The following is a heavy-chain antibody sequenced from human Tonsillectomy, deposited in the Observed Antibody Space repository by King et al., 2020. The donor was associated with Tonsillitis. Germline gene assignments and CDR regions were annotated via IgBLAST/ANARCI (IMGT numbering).Heavy chain of an antibody. J-gene: IGHJ4*02. D-gene: IGHD4-17*01. V-gene: IGHV4-61*02. CDR3: AREDYGDYPY. CDR1: GDSINSGPSY. CDR2: IAASGST. Sequence: VQLQESGPGLVKPSQTLSLTCAVSGDSINSGPSYWNWIRQPAGKGLEWIGRIAASGSTSPNPSLQSRVTISVDTSKNQIPLRLTSVTAADTAVYYCAREDYGDYPYWGQGTMVTVSP.